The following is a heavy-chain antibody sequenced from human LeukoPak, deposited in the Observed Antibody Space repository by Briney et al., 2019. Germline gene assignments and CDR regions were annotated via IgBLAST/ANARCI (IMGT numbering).Heavy chain of an antibody. J-gene: IGHJ4*02. Sequence: SETLSLTCTVSGYSMSSGYYWGWIRQPPGKGLEWIGSIYHSGSTYYNPSLKSRVTISVDTSKNQFSLKLSSVTAADTAVYYCARVVVEQWLVQGYFDYWGQGTLVTVSS. CDR2: IYHSGST. V-gene: IGHV4-38-2*02. D-gene: IGHD6-19*01. CDR1: GYSMSSGYY. CDR3: ARVVVEQWLVQGYFDY.